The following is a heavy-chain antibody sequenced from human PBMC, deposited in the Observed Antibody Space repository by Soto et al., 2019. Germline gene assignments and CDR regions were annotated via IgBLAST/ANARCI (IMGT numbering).Heavy chain of an antibody. CDR3: ARLYGSGTYFVDY. J-gene: IGHJ4*02. CDR1: GGSISSSCCY. Sequence: QLQLQESGPGLVKPSEILSLTCTVSGGSISSSCCYWGWIRQPPGKGLEWIGTIYHRGSTYYNPSLKSRVAIFVDTSKNHFSLKLNSATAADTAVYCCARLYGSGTYFVDYWGQGTLVTVSS. D-gene: IGHD3-10*01. V-gene: IGHV4-39*02. CDR2: IYHRGST.